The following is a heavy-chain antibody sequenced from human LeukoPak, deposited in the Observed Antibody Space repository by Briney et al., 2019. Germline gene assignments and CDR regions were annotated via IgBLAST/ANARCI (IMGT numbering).Heavy chain of an antibody. CDR3: ARDTPDSSGYPEYFQH. CDR2: INPNSGGT. J-gene: IGHJ1*01. V-gene: IGHV1-2*02. Sequence: ASVKVSRKASGYTFTGYYMHWVRQAPGQGLEWMGWINPNSGGTNYAQKFQGRVTMTRDTSISTAYMELSRLRSDDTAVYYCARDTPDSSGYPEYFQHWGQGTLVTVSS. CDR1: GYTFTGYY. D-gene: IGHD3-22*01.